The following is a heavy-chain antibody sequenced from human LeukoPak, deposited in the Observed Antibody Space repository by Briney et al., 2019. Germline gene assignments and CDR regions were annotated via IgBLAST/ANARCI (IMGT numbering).Heavy chain of an antibody. CDR1: GFTFSSYG. Sequence: GGSLRLSCAASGFTFSSYGTHWVRQAPGKGLEWVAVIWYDGSNKYYADSVKGRFTISRDNSKNTLYLQMNSLRAEDTAVYYCARDLGYYDILTGYYPDYWGQGTLVTVSS. V-gene: IGHV3-33*01. CDR3: ARDLGYYDILTGYYPDY. D-gene: IGHD3-9*01. J-gene: IGHJ4*02. CDR2: IWYDGSNK.